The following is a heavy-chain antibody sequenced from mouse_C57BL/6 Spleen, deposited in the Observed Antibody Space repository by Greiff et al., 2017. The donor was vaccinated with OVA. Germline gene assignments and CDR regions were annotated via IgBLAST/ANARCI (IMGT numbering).Heavy chain of an antibody. CDR3: ARYDYVWYFDV. CDR2: INPNNGGT. Sequence: EVQLQQSGPELVKPGASVKISCKASGYTFTDYYMNWVKQSHGKSLEWIGDINPNNGGTSYKQKFKGKATLTVDKSSSTAYMELRSLTSEDSAVYYCARYDYVWYFDVWGTGTTVTVSS. D-gene: IGHD2-4*01. J-gene: IGHJ1*03. V-gene: IGHV1-26*01. CDR1: GYTFTDYY.